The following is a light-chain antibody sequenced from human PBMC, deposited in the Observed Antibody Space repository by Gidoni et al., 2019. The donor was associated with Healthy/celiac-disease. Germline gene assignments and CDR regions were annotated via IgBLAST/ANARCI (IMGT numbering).Light chain of an antibody. CDR1: QSVSSN. CDR2: GAS. V-gene: IGKV3-15*01. CDR3: QQYNT. Sequence: EIVMTQSPATLSVSPGERATLSCRASQSVSSNLAWYQQKPGQAPRPLIYGASTRATGIPARFSGSGSGTEFTLTISSLQSEDFAVYYCQQYNTFXGXTKVEIK. J-gene: IGKJ4*01.